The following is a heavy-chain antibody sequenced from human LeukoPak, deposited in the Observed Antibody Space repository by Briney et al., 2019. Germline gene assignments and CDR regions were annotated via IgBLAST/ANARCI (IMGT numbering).Heavy chain of an antibody. D-gene: IGHD3-16*02. Sequence: PGGSLRLSCAASGFTFSSYSMNWVRQAPGKGLEWVSSISSSSSYIYYADSVKGRFTISRDNAKNSLYLQMNSLRAEDTAVYYCAKSLRLGELSFADWGQGTLVTVSS. CDR1: GFTFSSYS. V-gene: IGHV3-21*04. CDR3: AKSLRLGELSFAD. CDR2: ISSSSSYI. J-gene: IGHJ4*02.